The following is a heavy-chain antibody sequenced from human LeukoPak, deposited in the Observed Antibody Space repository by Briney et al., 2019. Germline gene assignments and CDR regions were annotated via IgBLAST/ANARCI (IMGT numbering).Heavy chain of an antibody. V-gene: IGHV3-23*01. J-gene: IGHJ3*02. Sequence: TGGSLRLFCAASGFTFSSYAMSWVRQAPGKGLEWVSAISVSGGSTYYADSVKGRFTISRDNSKNTLYLQMNSLRAEDTAVYYCANPYCSSTSCHDAFDIWGQGTMVTVSS. CDR1: GFTFSSYA. CDR2: ISVSGGST. CDR3: ANPYCSSTSCHDAFDI. D-gene: IGHD2-2*01.